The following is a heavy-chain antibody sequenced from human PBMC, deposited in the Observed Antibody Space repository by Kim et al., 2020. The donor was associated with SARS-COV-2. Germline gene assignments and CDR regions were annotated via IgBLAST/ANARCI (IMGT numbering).Heavy chain of an antibody. CDR2: ISYDGSNK. CDR1: GFTFSSYG. J-gene: IGHJ6*02. D-gene: IGHD3-16*01. V-gene: IGHV3-30*18. CDR3: AKDWGRWLLTHYYYGMDV. Sequence: GGSLRLSCAASGFTFSSYGMHWVRQAPGKGLEWVAVISYDGSNKYYADSVKGRFTISRDNSKNTLYLQMNSLRAEDTAVYYCAKDWGRWLLTHYYYGMDVWGQGTTVTVSS.